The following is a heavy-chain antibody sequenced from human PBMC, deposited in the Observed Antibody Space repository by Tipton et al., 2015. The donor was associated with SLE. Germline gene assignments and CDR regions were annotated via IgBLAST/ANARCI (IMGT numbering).Heavy chain of an antibody. CDR1: GASVTHHDYY. J-gene: IGHJ6*02. CDR2: IYYSGST. D-gene: IGHD4-17*01. V-gene: IGHV4-61*08. CDR3: AAGDRDDYYGMDV. Sequence: TLSLTCSVSGASVTHHDYYWGWIRQPPGKGLEWIGYIYYSGSTNYNPSLKSRVTMSVDTSKNQFSLKLSSVTALDTAVYYCAAGDRDDYYGMDVWGQGTTVTVSS.